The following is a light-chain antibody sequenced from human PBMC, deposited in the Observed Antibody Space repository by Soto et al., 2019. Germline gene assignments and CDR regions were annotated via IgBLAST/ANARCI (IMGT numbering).Light chain of an antibody. Sequence: IQLTQSPSSLSASVGDTVTISCRASQGIANFLAWYQQQPGQAPKLLIYGASTLQSGVPSRFRGRGAGTDYTLTISSRQPEDFHTYYGQQRNSFTILLGPGTKVDIK. V-gene: IGKV1-9*01. CDR2: GAS. J-gene: IGKJ3*01. CDR3: QQRNSFTIL. CDR1: QGIANF.